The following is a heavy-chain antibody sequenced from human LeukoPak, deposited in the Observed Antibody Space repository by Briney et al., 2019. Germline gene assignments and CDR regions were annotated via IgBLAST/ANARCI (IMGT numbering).Heavy chain of an antibody. D-gene: IGHD3-22*01. CDR3: AKGDSSGYDHFDY. Sequence: GGSLRLSCAASGFTFSNYAMSWVRQAPGKGLEWVSTISGGGGSTYCADSVKGRFTISRDNSKNTLYLQMNSLRAEDTAVYYCAKGDSSGYDHFDYWGQGTLVTVSS. CDR1: GFTFSNYA. V-gene: IGHV3-23*01. CDR2: ISGGGGST. J-gene: IGHJ4*02.